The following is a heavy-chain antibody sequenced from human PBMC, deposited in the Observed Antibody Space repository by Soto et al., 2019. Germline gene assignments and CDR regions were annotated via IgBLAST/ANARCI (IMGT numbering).Heavy chain of an antibody. D-gene: IGHD3-10*01. V-gene: IGHV3-48*01. CDR2: ISSSSSTI. CDR3: ARDPNYYGSGSYYNVNAPMDV. Sequence: GGSLRLSCAASGFTFSSYSMNWVRQAPGKGLEWVSYISSSSSTIYYADSVKGRFTISRDNAKNALYLQMNSLRAEDTAVYYYARDPNYYGSGSYYNVNAPMDVWGKGTTVTVSS. CDR1: GFTFSSYS. J-gene: IGHJ6*04.